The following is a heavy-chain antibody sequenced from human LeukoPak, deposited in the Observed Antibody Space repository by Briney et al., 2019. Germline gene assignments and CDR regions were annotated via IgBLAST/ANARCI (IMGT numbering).Heavy chain of an antibody. CDR2: INAGNGNT. CDR3: AATTRRWLQGFDY. V-gene: IGHV1-3*01. CDR1: GYTFTSYA. D-gene: IGHD5-24*01. J-gene: IGHJ4*02. Sequence: ASVTVSCTASGYTFTSYAMHWVRQAPGQRLEWMGWINAGNGNTKYSQKFQGRVTITRDTSASTAYMELSSLRSEDTAVYYCAATTRRWLQGFDYWGQGTLVTVSS.